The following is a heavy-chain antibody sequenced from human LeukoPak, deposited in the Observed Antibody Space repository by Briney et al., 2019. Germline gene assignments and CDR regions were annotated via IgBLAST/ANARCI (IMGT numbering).Heavy chain of an antibody. J-gene: IGHJ4*02. Sequence: QPGGSLRLLCSASGFTFSSYAMQWVRQTPRKGLEPVSAISSNGGSTYYAESVKGRFTISRDNSKSTLYLQMTSLRPEDTAVYYCVKAGCWGQGALVTVSS. CDR2: ISSNGGST. CDR1: GFTFSSYA. V-gene: IGHV3-64D*06. D-gene: IGHD6-19*01. CDR3: VKAGC.